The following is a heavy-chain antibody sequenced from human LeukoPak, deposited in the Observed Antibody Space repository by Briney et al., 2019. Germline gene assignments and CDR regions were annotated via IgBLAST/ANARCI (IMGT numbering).Heavy chain of an antibody. Sequence: TGGSLRLSCAASGFSFSTYAMSWVRQAPGKGLEWVSAISGSNGITYYADSVKGRFTISRDNSKNTLYLQMNSLRAEDTAVYYCAKGKFLYYGSGSYGLDYWGRGTLVTVSS. D-gene: IGHD3-10*01. V-gene: IGHV3-23*01. CDR3: AKGKFLYYGSGSYGLDY. CDR1: GFSFSTYA. CDR2: ISGSNGIT. J-gene: IGHJ4*02.